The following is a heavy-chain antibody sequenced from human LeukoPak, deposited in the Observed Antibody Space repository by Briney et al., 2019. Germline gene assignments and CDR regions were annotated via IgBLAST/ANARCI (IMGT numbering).Heavy chain of an antibody. J-gene: IGHJ3*02. CDR3: ARVPSEYYYDSSGYLDAFDI. Sequence: PGGSLRLSCAASGFTFSSYSMNWVRQAPGKGLEWVSSISSSSSYIYYADSVKCRFTISRDNAKNSLYLQMNSLRAEDTAVYYCARVPSEYYYDSSGYLDAFDIWGQGTMVTVSS. CDR2: ISSSSSYI. D-gene: IGHD3-22*01. CDR1: GFTFSSYS. V-gene: IGHV3-21*01.